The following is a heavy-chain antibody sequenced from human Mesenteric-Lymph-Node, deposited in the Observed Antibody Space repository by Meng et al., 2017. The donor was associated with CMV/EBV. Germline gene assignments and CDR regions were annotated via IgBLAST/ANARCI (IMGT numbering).Heavy chain of an antibody. J-gene: IGHJ6*02. CDR1: GFTFSTYT. Sequence: GGSLRLSCAASGFTFSTYTMNWVRQAPGKGLEWVSSISSSSSYIYYADSVKGRFTISRDNAKNSLYLQMNSLRAEETAVYYCARDSYYDILTGYLGGVYYYGMDVWGQGTTVTVSS. CDR3: ARDSYYDILTGYLGGVYYYGMDV. V-gene: IGHV3-21*01. D-gene: IGHD3-9*01. CDR2: ISSSSSYI.